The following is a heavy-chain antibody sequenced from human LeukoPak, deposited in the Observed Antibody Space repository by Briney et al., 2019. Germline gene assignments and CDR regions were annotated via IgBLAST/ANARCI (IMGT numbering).Heavy chain of an antibody. CDR2: IYYSGST. V-gene: IGHV4-59*08. CDR1: GGSISSHY. J-gene: IGHJ6*03. Sequence: SETLSLTCTVSGGSISSHYWSWIRQPPGKGLKWIGYIYYSGSTNYNPSLKSRVTISVDTSKNQFSLKLSSVTAADTAVYYCARGGSSSSPRGNYYYYYYMDVWGKGTTVTVSS. CDR3: ARGGSSSSPRGNYYYYYYMDV. D-gene: IGHD6-6*01.